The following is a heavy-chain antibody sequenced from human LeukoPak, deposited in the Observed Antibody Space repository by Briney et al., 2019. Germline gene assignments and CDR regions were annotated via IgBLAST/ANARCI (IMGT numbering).Heavy chain of an antibody. CDR2: INAGNGNT. CDR1: GYTFTSYA. Sequence: ASVKVSCKASGYTFTSYAMHWVRQAPGQRLEWMGWINAGNGNTKYSQKFQGRVTITRDTSASTAYMELSSLRSEDTAVCYCARDPTYSGSYFDYWGQGTLVTVSS. J-gene: IGHJ4*02. D-gene: IGHD1-26*01. CDR3: ARDPTYSGSYFDY. V-gene: IGHV1-3*01.